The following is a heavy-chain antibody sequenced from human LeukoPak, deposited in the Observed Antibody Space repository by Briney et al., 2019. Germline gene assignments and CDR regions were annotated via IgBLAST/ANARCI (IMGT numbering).Heavy chain of an antibody. CDR2: IYHSGST. CDR1: GYSISSGYY. V-gene: IGHV4-38-2*02. Sequence: ASETLSLTCTVSGYSISSGYYWGWIRQPPGKGLEWIGSIYHSGSTYYNPSLNSRVTISIDTSKNQFSLKLTSVTAADTAVYYCARGISSSGPYYYYYMDVWGKGTTVTVSS. D-gene: IGHD6-6*01. CDR3: ARGISSSGPYYYYYMDV. J-gene: IGHJ6*03.